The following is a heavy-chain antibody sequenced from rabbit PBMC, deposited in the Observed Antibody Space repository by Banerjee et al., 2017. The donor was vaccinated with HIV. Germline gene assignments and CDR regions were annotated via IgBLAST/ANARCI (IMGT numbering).Heavy chain of an antibody. D-gene: IGHD4-2*01. CDR1: GIDFSLYY. Sequence: QQLVESGGGLVQPEGSLTLTCTASGIDFSLYYMSWVRQAPGKGLEWIGYIDPIFGSTYYATWVDGRFTISSHNAQNTLYLQLNSLTAADTATYFCAREYGGDAGFGWTRYYGMALWGPGTLVTVS. CDR2: IDPIFGST. V-gene: IGHV1S7*01. CDR3: AREYGGDAGFGWTRYYGMAL. J-gene: IGHJ6*01.